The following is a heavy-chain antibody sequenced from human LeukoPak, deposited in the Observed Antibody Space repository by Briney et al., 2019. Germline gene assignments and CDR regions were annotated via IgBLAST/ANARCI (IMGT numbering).Heavy chain of an antibody. Sequence: GGSLRLSCAASGFIFSPYAMSWVRQAPGKGLEWVAGIAGGDDRFYAGSVKGRFTISRDNSKNTLYLQMSSLRVEDTAVYYCARDPNGDYIGAFEIWGQGTMVTVSS. CDR3: ARDPNGDYIGAFEI. CDR2: IAGGDDR. V-gene: IGHV3-23*01. CDR1: GFIFSPYA. D-gene: IGHD4-17*01. J-gene: IGHJ3*02.